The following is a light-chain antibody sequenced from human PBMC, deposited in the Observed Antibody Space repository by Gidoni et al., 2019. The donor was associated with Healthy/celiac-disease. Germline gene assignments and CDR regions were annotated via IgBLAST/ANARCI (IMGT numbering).Light chain of an antibody. Sequence: DIQMTQSPSSLSASVGDRVTITFRASQSISSYLNWYQQKPGKAPKLLIYAASSLQSGVPSRFSGSGSGTDFTLTISSLQPEDFATYYCQQSYSNPYTFGQGTKLEIK. CDR3: QQSYSNPYT. CDR1: QSISSY. J-gene: IGKJ2*01. CDR2: AAS. V-gene: IGKV1-39*01.